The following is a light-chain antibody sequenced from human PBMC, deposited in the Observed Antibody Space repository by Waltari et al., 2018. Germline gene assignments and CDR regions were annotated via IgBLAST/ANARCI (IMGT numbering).Light chain of an antibody. V-gene: IGKV1-13*02. Sequence: AIQLTQSPSSLSASVGDRVTLTCRARQDINIAIAWYQQKPGKAPKVLIYDAFNLESGVPTRFSGSGSGTAFTLTITSLQPEDFATYYCQQFNSYPLTFGGGTKVDI. CDR2: DAF. CDR3: QQFNSYPLT. CDR1: QDINIA. J-gene: IGKJ4*01.